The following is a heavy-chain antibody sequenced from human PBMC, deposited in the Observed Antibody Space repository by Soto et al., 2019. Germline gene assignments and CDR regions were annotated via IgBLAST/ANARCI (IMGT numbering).Heavy chain of an antibody. Sequence: ASVKVSCKASGYTFTSYAMHWVRQAPGQRLEWMGWINAGNGNTKYSQKFQGRVTITRDKSASTAYMELSSLRSEDTAVYYCARGNFWSGYQPHYYYGMDVWGQGTTVTVSS. CDR1: GYTFTSYA. CDR2: INAGNGNT. V-gene: IGHV1-3*01. D-gene: IGHD3-3*01. J-gene: IGHJ6*02. CDR3: ARGNFWSGYQPHYYYGMDV.